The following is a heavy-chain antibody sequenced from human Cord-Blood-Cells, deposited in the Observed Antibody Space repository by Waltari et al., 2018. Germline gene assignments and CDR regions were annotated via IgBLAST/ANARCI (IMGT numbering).Heavy chain of an antibody. D-gene: IGHD5-12*01. V-gene: IGHV1-69*01. Sequence: QLQLVQSGAEVKKPGSSVQVSCKASGGNFSSYAISWVRQAPGQGLEGVGGNIPIVGTANDAPKFQGRVTITADESTSTAYMELSSLRSEDTAVYYCARGPWGGYGIDYWGQGTLVTVSS. J-gene: IGHJ4*02. CDR1: GGNFSSYA. CDR2: NIPIVGTA. CDR3: ARGPWGGYGIDY.